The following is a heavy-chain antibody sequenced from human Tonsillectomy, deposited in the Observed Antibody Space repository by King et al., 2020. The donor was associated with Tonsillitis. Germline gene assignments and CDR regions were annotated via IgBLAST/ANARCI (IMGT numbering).Heavy chain of an antibody. Sequence: VQLVESGGGVVRPGGSLRLSCAASGFVFDDYGMSWVRQAPGKGLEWVSGINWNGGSTGYADSVKGRFTISRDNAKNSLYLQMNSLRAEDTALYYCARDRVTMVRGVMVHHDNWGQGTLVTVSS. CDR1: GFVFDDYG. V-gene: IGHV3-20*04. CDR2: INWNGGST. CDR3: ARDRVTMVRGVMVHHDN. D-gene: IGHD3-10*01. J-gene: IGHJ4*02.